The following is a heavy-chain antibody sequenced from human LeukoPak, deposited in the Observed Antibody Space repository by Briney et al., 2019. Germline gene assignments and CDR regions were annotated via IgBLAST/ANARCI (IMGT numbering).Heavy chain of an antibody. Sequence: SETLSLTCAVSGGSISSSSYYWGWIRQPPGKGLEWIGSIYYSGSTYYNPSLKSRVTISVDTSKNQFSLKLSSVTAADTAVYYCARDLAIIMVRGVIITPGGEFQHWGQGTLVTVSS. CDR3: ARDLAIIMVRGVIITPGGEFQH. D-gene: IGHD3-10*01. CDR2: IYYSGST. V-gene: IGHV4-39*07. J-gene: IGHJ1*01. CDR1: GGSISSSSYY.